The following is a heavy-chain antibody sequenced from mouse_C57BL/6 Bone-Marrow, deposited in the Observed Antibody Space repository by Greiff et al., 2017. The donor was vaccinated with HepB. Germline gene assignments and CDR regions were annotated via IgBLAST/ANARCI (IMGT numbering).Heavy chain of an antibody. Sequence: QVQLQQPGAELVMPGASVKLSCKASGYTFTSYWMHWVKQRPGQGLEWIGEIDPSDSYTNYNQKFKGKSTLTVDKSSSTAYMQLNSLTSEDSAVYYCARNDYDEGDFDYWGQGTTLTVSS. CDR1: GYTFTSYW. CDR2: IDPSDSYT. CDR3: ARNDYDEGDFDY. V-gene: IGHV1-69*01. J-gene: IGHJ2*01. D-gene: IGHD2-4*01.